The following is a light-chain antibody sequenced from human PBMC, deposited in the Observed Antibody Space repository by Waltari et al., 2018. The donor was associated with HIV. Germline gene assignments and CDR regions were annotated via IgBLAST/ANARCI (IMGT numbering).Light chain of an antibody. V-gene: IGKV1-5*03. J-gene: IGKJ1*01. CDR3: QQYKSYSPWT. Sequence: DLQMTQSPSTLSAFVGDRVTITCRASESITGWLAWYQQKPGKAPKLLIYKTSSLESGVPLRFSGSASGTEFTLTISSLQPDDFATYYCQQYKSYSPWTFGQGTKVEIK. CDR2: KTS. CDR1: ESITGW.